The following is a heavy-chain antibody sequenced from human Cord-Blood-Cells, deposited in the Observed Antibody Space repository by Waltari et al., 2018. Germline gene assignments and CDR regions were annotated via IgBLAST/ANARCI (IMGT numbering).Heavy chain of an antibody. CDR1: GGTFSSYA. D-gene: IGHD2-2*01. J-gene: IGHJ3*02. CDR3: ARGGGHCSSTSCYRDAFDI. CDR2: IIPIFGTA. Sequence: QVQLVQSGAAVTKPGSSVKVSCKASGGTFSSYAISWVRQAPGHGLEWLGGIIPIFGTANYAQKFQGRGTITADEPTSTAYMELSSLRSEDTAVYYCARGGGHCSSTSCYRDAFDIWGQGTMVTVSS. V-gene: IGHV1-69*01.